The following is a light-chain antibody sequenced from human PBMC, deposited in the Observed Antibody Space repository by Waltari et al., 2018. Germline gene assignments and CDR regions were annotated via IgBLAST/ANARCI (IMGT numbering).Light chain of an antibody. V-gene: IGKV1-5*03. Sequence: DIQMTQSPFTLSASVGDRVTITCRASQSISYWLAWYQQKPGKVPKVLIYKASSLESGVPSRFSGSGSGTEFTLTISSLQPDDFATYYCQQYNSAFTWTFGQGTKVEIK. CDR2: KAS. J-gene: IGKJ1*01. CDR1: QSISYW. CDR3: QQYNSAFTWT.